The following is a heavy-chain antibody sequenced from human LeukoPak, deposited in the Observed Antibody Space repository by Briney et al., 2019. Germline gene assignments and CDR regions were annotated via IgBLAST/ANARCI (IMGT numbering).Heavy chain of an antibody. Sequence: ASVKVSCKASGYTFTSYDINWVRQATGQGLEWMGWMNPNSGNTGYAQKFQGRVTMTTDTSTSTVYMELRSLTSDDTAMYYCARDIGVSQFDYWGQGTRVTVSS. CDR1: GYTFTSYD. D-gene: IGHD3-10*01. J-gene: IGHJ4*02. CDR2: MNPNSGNT. V-gene: IGHV1-8*01. CDR3: ARDIGVSQFDY.